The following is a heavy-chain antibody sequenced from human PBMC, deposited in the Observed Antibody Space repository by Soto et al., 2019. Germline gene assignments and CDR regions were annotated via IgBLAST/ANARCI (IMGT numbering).Heavy chain of an antibody. V-gene: IGHV1-18*01. CDR3: TRGPRYNSGWYRDGFDP. D-gene: IGHD6-19*01. J-gene: IGHJ5*02. Sequence: QVQIEQSGAEVRKPGASVKVSCKASGYTFSDYGITWVRQAPGKGPEWMGWISCHNGNTSHAQKFQDRVTMSTETSTSTAYMELRSLRSDDTAVYYCTRGPRYNSGWYRDGFDPWGQGTLVTVSS. CDR2: ISCHNGNT. CDR1: GYTFSDYG.